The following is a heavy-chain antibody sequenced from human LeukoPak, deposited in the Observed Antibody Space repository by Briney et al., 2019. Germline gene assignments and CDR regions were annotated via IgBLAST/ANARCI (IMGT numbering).Heavy chain of an antibody. J-gene: IGHJ4*02. D-gene: IGHD1-26*01. V-gene: IGHV1-69-2*01. CDR1: GYTFTDYY. CDR2: VDPEDGET. CDR3: AADTTTYYYHY. Sequence: ASVKISCKVSGYTFTDYYMHWVQQAPGKGLEWMGLVDPEDGETIYAEKFQGRVTITADTSTDTAYMELSSLRSEDTAVYYCAADTTTYYYHYWGQGTLVTVSS.